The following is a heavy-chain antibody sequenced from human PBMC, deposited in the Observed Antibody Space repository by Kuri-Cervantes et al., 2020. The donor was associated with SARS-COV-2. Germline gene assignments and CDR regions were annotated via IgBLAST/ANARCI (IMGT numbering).Heavy chain of an antibody. CDR2: ISYDGSNK. Sequence: GGSLRLSCAVSGFTFSSYAMHWVRQAPGKGLEWVAVISYDGSNKYYADSVKGRFTIPRDNAKILLYLQMNSLRAENTAVYYCARDTIAVRGSERDYWGQGTLVTVSS. J-gene: IGHJ4*02. CDR3: ARDTIAVRGSERDY. CDR1: GFTFSSYA. D-gene: IGHD3-10*01. V-gene: IGHV3-30*07.